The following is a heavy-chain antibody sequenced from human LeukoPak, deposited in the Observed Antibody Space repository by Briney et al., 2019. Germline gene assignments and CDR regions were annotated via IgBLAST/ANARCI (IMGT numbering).Heavy chain of an antibody. D-gene: IGHD2-8*01. V-gene: IGHV3-7*01. CDR3: AAHVNDAGDFGY. Sequence: GGSLRLSCAASGFTFSSYWMTWVRQAPEKGLEWVANIKQDGSEKYYVDSVKGRFTITRDNAKISLFLQMNNLRAEDTAVYYCAAHVNDAGDFGYWGQGTLVVASS. CDR1: GFTFSSYW. CDR2: IKQDGSEK. J-gene: IGHJ4*02.